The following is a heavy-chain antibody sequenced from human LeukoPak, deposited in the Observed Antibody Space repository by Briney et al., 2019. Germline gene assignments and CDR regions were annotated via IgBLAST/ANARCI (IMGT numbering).Heavy chain of an antibody. V-gene: IGHV3-11*04. CDR3: AELGITMIGGV. Sequence: GGSLRLSCAASGFPFRDYYMSWIRQAPGKGLESISYISSSGKIIFYADSVKGRFTISRDNAQNSLYLQMNSLRAEDTAVYYCAELGITMIGGVWGKGTTVTIST. CDR2: ISSSGKII. CDR1: GFPFRDYY. D-gene: IGHD3-10*02. J-gene: IGHJ6*04.